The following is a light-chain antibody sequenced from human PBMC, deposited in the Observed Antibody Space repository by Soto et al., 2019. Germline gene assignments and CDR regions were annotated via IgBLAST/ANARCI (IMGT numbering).Light chain of an antibody. Sequence: DIQITQSPSSLSSSVGDRVTITCRSSQSISNYLSWYQQKPGKAPKLLINLASTLHSGVPSRFSGSGSGTDFTLAISSLQPEDFATYYCQQSSSTPQTFGGGTKVDIK. V-gene: IGKV1-39*01. CDR1: QSISNY. J-gene: IGKJ4*01. CDR2: LAS. CDR3: QQSSSTPQT.